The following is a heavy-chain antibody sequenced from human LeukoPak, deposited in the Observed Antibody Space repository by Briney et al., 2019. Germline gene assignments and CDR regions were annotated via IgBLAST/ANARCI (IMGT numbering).Heavy chain of an antibody. Sequence: GGSLRLSCAASGFTFDDYAMHWVRQVPGKGLEWVSGISWNSGSIVYADSVKGRFTISRDNAKKSRYPQMSSLRAEDMALYYCARSVAASRDYWGQGTLVTVSS. D-gene: IGHD2-15*01. V-gene: IGHV3-9*03. J-gene: IGHJ4*02. CDR3: ARSVAASRDY. CDR2: ISWNSGSI. CDR1: GFTFDDYA.